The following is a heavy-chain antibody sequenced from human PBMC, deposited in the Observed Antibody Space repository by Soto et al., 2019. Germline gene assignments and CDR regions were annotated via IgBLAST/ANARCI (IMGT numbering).Heavy chain of an antibody. CDR3: ASGRGAFDI. CDR2: MNLNSGSP. CDR1: GYTFPSYD. J-gene: IGHJ3*02. V-gene: IGHV1-8*01. Sequence: QVQLVQSGAEVKKPGASVKVSCKASGYTFPSYDINWVRQATGQGLEWMGWMNLNSGSPAYSQKVQGRVTMIRNTPISTAFMELSSLRSEDTAVYYCASGRGAFDIWGKGTMVTVSS.